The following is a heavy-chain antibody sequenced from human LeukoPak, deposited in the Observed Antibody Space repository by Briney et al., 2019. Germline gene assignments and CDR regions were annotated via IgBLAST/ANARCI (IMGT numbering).Heavy chain of an antibody. D-gene: IGHD3-10*01. Sequence: PGGSLRLSCAASGFTFSSYAMSWVRQAPGKGLEWVSAISGSGGSAYYADSVKGRFTISRDSSKYTLYVQMNSLRAEDTAVYYCAKDNSMVRGVSLSPFDYWGQGTLVTVSS. CDR2: ISGSGGSA. CDR1: GFTFSSYA. V-gene: IGHV3-23*01. CDR3: AKDNSMVRGVSLSPFDY. J-gene: IGHJ4*02.